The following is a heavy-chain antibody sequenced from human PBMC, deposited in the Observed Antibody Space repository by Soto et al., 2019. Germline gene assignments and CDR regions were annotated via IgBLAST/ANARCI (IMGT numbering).Heavy chain of an antibody. D-gene: IGHD3-3*01. Sequence: TLSLTCTVSGGSISSGGYYWSWIRQHPGKGLEWIGYIYYSGSTYYNPSLKSRVTISVDTSKNQFSLKLSSVTAADTAVYYCARALLGQYDFWSGYYTGSFDYWGQGTLVTVS. CDR3: ARALLGQYDFWSGYYTGSFDY. V-gene: IGHV4-31*02. CDR1: GGSISSGGYY. J-gene: IGHJ4*02. CDR2: IYYSGST.